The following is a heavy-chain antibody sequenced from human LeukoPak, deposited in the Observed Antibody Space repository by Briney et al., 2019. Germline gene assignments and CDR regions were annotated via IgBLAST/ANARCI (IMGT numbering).Heavy chain of an antibody. CDR2: IGSKAYSLAT. V-gene: IGHV3-73*01. Sequence: PGGSLILSCAAAAFSFSASARHWVRPAAGEGREWDGGIGSKAYSLATEYAASVKGRFTISREDSEDTAYLEMTSLKTEDTAIYSCMALAQADILMDVWGQGTTVTVSS. D-gene: IGHD2-2*01. CDR1: AFSFSASA. J-gene: IGHJ6*02. CDR3: MALAQADILMDV.